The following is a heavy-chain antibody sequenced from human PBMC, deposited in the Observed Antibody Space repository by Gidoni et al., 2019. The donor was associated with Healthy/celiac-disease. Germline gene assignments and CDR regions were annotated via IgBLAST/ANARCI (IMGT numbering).Heavy chain of an antibody. J-gene: IGHJ6*02. V-gene: IGHV1-69*01. CDR3: ARGVTIQSDYYGMDV. CDR2: IIPSFGTA. Sequence: VQLVQSGAAVKKPGSSVNVSCKASRGTFRSYAISWVRQAPGQGLEWMGGIIPSFGTANYAQKFQGRVTMTADESTSTAYMELSSLRSEDTAVYYCARGVTIQSDYYGMDVWGQGTTVTVSS. CDR1: RGTFRSYA.